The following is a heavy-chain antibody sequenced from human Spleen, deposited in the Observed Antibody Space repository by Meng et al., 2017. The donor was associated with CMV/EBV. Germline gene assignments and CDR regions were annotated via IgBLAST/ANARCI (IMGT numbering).Heavy chain of an antibody. CDR2: ISSSSSTI. CDR3: ARTKPYCSSTSCYSYYYYGMDV. J-gene: IGHJ6*02. Sequence: GGSLRLSCAASGFTFSSYSMNWVRQAPGKGLEWVSYISSSSSTIYYADSVKGRFTISRDNAKNSLYLQMNSLRAEDTAIYYCARTKPYCSSTSCYSYYYYGMDVWGQGTTVTVSS. V-gene: IGHV3-48*04. CDR1: GFTFSSYS. D-gene: IGHD2-2*01.